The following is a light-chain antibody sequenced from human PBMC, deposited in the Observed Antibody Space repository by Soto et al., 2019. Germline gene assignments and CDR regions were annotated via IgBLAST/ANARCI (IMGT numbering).Light chain of an antibody. V-gene: IGLV2-14*03. CDR3: TSYTTSITYV. Sequence: QSVLTQPACVSGSPGQSITISCTGTSSDFGDFNYVFWYQQHPGKAPKLLIYDVSNRPSGLSNRFSGSKSGDTASLTISGLQPEDEADYYCTSYTTSITYVFGTGTKVTVL. CDR1: SSDFGDFNY. CDR2: DVS. J-gene: IGLJ1*01.